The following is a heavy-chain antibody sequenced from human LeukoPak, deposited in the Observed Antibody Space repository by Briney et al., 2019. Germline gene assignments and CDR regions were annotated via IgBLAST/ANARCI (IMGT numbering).Heavy chain of an antibody. J-gene: IGHJ6*02. CDR1: GGSFSGYY. CDR2: INHSGST. V-gene: IGHV4-34*01. Sequence: SETLSLTCAVYGGSFSGYYWSWIRQPPGKGLEWIGEINHSGSTNYNPSLKSRVTISVDTSKNQFSLKLSSVTAADTAVYYCARSVPDPSPDIVVVPAAHYYYGMDVWGQGTTVTVSS. D-gene: IGHD2-2*01. CDR3: ARSVPDPSPDIVVVPAAHYYYGMDV.